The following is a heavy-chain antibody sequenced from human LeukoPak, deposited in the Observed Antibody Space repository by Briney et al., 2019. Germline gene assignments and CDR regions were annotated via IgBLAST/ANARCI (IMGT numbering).Heavy chain of an antibody. D-gene: IGHD3-22*01. CDR2: IYYSGST. CDR1: GGSISSGGYY. Sequence: SETLSLTCTVSGGSISSGGYYWSWIRQHPGTGLEWIGYIYYSGSTYYNPSLKSRVTISVDTSKNQFSLKLSSVTAADTAVYYCARDAHYYDSSGYATSVFDYWGQGTLVTVSS. CDR3: ARDAHYYDSSGYATSVFDY. V-gene: IGHV4-31*03. J-gene: IGHJ4*02.